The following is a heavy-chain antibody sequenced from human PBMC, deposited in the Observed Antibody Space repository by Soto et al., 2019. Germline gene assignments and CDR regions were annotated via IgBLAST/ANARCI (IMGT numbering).Heavy chain of an antibody. CDR3: ARDDPAPYYYGGVNTLEI. V-gene: IGHV1-8*01. Sequence: VASVKVSCKASGSTFSSYEINWVRQATGQGPEWMGWMNPNSGNTGYAQKVQGRVTMTRDTSISTAYMELSSLRAEDTAVYYCARDDPAPYYYGGVNTLEIWGQGTMVTVSS. D-gene: IGHD3-10*01. J-gene: IGHJ3*02. CDR1: GSTFSSYE. CDR2: MNPNSGNT.